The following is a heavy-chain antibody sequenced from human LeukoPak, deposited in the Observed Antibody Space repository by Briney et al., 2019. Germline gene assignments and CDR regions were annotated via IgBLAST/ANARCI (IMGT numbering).Heavy chain of an antibody. V-gene: IGHV3-53*01. J-gene: IGHJ5*02. Sequence: GGSLRLSCAASGFTVSSNYMSWVRQAPGKGLEWVSVIYSGGSTYYADSVKGRFTISRDNSKNTLYLQMNSLRAEDTAVHYCARAPRGATLAWGQGTLVTVSS. CDR2: IYSGGST. D-gene: IGHD1-26*01. CDR3: ARAPRGATLA. CDR1: GFTVSSNY.